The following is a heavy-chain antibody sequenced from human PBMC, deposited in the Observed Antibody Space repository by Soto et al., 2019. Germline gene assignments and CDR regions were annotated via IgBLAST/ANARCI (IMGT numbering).Heavy chain of an antibody. CDR3: ASQGLPYFDWSPTPLYYMDV. Sequence: QVQLQQWGAGLLEPSETLSLTCAVYGGSFSGYYWSWIRQPPGKGLEWIGEISHSGNTNYNPSLKSRVTISVDKSKNQFSLKLSSVTAADTAVYYCASQGLPYFDWSPTPLYYMDVWGKGTTVTVSS. CDR1: GGSFSGYY. D-gene: IGHD3-9*01. J-gene: IGHJ6*03. CDR2: ISHSGNT. V-gene: IGHV4-34*01.